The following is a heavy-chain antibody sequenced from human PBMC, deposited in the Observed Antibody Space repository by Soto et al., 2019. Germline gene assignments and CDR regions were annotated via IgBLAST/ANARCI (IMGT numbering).Heavy chain of an antibody. CDR1: GYTFTSYY. CDR2: INPSGGST. D-gene: IGHD3-22*01. J-gene: IGHJ4*02. V-gene: IGHV1-46*01. CDR3: ARDLRKATMIVVPRRPFDY. Sequence: GASVKVSCKASGYTFTSYYMHWVRQAPGQGLEWMGIINPSGGSTSYAQKFQGRVTMTRDASTSTVYMELSSLRSEDTAVYYCARDLRKATMIVVPRRPFDYWGQGTLVTVSS.